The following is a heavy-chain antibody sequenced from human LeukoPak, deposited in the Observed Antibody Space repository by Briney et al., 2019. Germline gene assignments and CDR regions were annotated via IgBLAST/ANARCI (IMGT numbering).Heavy chain of an antibody. CDR3: ARLDIVVVPAAESYYYYMDV. D-gene: IGHD2-2*01. V-gene: IGHV4-34*01. CDR2: INHSGST. Sequence: SETLSLTCAVYGGSFSGYYWSWIRQPPGKGLEWIGEINHSGSTNYNPSLKSRVTISVDTSKNQFSLKLSSVTAADTAVYYCARLDIVVVPAAESYYYYMDVWGKGTTVTVSS. CDR1: GGSFSGYY. J-gene: IGHJ6*03.